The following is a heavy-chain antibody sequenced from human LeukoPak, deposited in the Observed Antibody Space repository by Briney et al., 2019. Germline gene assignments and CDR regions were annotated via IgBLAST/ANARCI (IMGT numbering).Heavy chain of an antibody. CDR3: ARGASGVYTVTTSWFDP. D-gene: IGHD4-17*01. CDR2: INPNSGGT. CDR1: GYTFTGFY. V-gene: IGHV1-2*02. Sequence: ASVKVYCKAYGYTFTGFYMHWVRQAPGQGLEWLGWINPNSGGTNYAQNFQGRVTMTRGTSISTAYMELSRLRSDDTAVYYCARGASGVYTVTTSWFDPWGQGTLVTVSS. J-gene: IGHJ5*02.